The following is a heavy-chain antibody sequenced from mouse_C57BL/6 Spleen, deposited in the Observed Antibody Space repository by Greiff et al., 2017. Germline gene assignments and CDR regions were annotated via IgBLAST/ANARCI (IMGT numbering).Heavy chain of an antibody. Sequence: QVQLQQPGAELVKPGASVKLSCKASGYTFTSYWMQWVKQRPGQGLEWIGEIDPSDRYTNSNQKFKGKATLTVDTSSSTAYMQLSSLTSGDSAVYYCARSHYDYDRDYFDYWGQGTTLTVSS. CDR1: GYTFTSYW. J-gene: IGHJ2*01. D-gene: IGHD2-4*01. CDR2: IDPSDRYT. CDR3: ARSHYDYDRDYFDY. V-gene: IGHV1-50*01.